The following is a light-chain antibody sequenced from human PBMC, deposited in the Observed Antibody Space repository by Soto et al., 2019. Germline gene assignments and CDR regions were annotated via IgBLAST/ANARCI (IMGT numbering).Light chain of an antibody. CDR2: DAS. V-gene: IGKV3-11*01. Sequence: EIVLTQSPGTLSLSPGERATLSCRASQNVGSRYLAWYQQKPGQAPRLLIYDASNRATGIPARFSGSGSGTDFTLTISSLEPEDFAVYYCQQRSNWPQITFGKGTRLEIK. CDR3: QQRSNWPQIT. J-gene: IGKJ5*01. CDR1: QNVGSRY.